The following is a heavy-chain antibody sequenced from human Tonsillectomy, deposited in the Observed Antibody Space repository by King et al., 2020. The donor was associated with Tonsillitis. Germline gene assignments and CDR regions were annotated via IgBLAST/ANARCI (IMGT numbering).Heavy chain of an antibody. CDR1: GFTFSSYA. CDR3: APHGWVYATTQEGDY. CDR2: ISGSGGST. J-gene: IGHJ4*02. Sequence: VQLVESGGGLVQPGGSLRLSCAASGFTFSSYAMSWVLQAPGKGLEWVSAISGSGGSTYYADSVKGRFTISRDNSKNTLYLQMNSLRAEDTAGYYCAPHGWVYATTQEGDYWGQGTLVTVSS. D-gene: IGHD2-8*01. V-gene: IGHV3-23*04.